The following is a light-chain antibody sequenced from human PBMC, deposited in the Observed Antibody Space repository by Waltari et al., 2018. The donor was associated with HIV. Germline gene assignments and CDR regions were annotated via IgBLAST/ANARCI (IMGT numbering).Light chain of an antibody. CDR1: ALPKKY. J-gene: IGLJ2*01. V-gene: IGLV3-10*01. CDR3: YSVDSRGRRGG. Sequence: SYELTQPPSVSVSPGQTARITCSGDALPKKYAYWYQQKSGQAPVLVIYEDSKRPSWIPEQFAGSRSGTMANLTTSGAQVQEETDYYGYSVDSRGRRGGFGGGTKLTVL. CDR2: EDS.